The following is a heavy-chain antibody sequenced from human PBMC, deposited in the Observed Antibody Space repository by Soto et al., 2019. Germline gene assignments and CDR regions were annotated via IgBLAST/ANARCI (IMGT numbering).Heavy chain of an antibody. CDR3: ARREIQGPIDY. CDR2: IYYSGTT. Sequence: QVQLQESGPGLVKPSDTLSLTCAVSGYSISSSNWWGWIRQPPGKGLEWIGYIYYSGTTYYNPSPKSRVTMSVDTSRNQFSLKLTSVTAVDTAVYYCARREIQGPIDYWGQGTLVTVSS. V-gene: IGHV4-28*01. D-gene: IGHD1-26*01. CDR1: GYSISSSNW. J-gene: IGHJ4*02.